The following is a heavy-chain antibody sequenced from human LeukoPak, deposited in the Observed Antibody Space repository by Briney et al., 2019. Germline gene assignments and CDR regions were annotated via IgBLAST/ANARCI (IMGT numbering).Heavy chain of an antibody. V-gene: IGHV1-69*13. Sequence: GASVKASCKASGYLFTSHYMHWVRQAPGQGLEWMGGIIPIFGTANYAQKFQGRVTITADESTSTAYMELSSLRSEDTAVYYCARQASDYYRYYYGMDVWGQGTTVTVSS. CDR1: GYLFTSHY. J-gene: IGHJ6*02. CDR3: ARQASDYYRYYYGMDV. D-gene: IGHD2-21*01. CDR2: IIPIFGTA.